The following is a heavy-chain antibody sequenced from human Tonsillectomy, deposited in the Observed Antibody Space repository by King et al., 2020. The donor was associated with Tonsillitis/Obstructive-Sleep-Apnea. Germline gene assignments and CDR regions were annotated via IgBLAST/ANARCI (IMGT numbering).Heavy chain of an antibody. V-gene: IGHV3-30*01. J-gene: IGHJ4*02. CDR2: ISYDGSNH. Sequence: VQLVESGGGVVQPGGSLRLSCGASGFTFKNYAMHWVRQAPGKGLEWVAVISYDGSNHYYADSVKGRFTISRDNSKKTLYLQMNSLRTEDTAVYYCARHDYGKYYFDYWGQGTLVTVSS. CDR3: ARHDYGKYYFDY. D-gene: IGHD4-17*01. CDR1: GFTFKNYA.